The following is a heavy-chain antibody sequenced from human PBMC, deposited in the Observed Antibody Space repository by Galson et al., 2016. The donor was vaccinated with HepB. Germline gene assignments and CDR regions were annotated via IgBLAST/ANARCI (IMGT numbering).Heavy chain of an antibody. J-gene: IGHJ4*02. Sequence: FSSYSVNWVRQAPGKGLEWVSGISASGRCTFYADAVKGRFIIPRDNSKSTVYLEMNSLRAEDTAVYYCVTSGDRPAATTVYWGQGTLVTVSS. CDR3: VTSGDRPAATTVY. V-gene: IGHV3-23*01. CDR2: ISASGRCT. CDR1: FSSYS. D-gene: IGHD2-2*01.